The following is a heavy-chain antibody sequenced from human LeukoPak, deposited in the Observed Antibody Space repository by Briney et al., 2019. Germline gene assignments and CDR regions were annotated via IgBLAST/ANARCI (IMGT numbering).Heavy chain of an antibody. D-gene: IGHD3-22*01. CDR1: GFTFSSYD. V-gene: IGHV3-13*01. CDR2: IGTAGDT. J-gene: IGHJ4*02. CDR3: ARGSSYYDSSGYYYFSFDY. Sequence: GGSLRLSCAASGFTFSSYDMHWARQATGKGLEWVSAIGTAGDTYYPGSVKGRFTISRENAKNSLYLQMNSLRAGDTAVYYCARGSSYYDSSGYYYFSFDYWGQGTLVTVSS.